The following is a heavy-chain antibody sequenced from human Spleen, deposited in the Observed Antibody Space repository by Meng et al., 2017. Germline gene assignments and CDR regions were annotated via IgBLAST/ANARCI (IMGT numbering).Heavy chain of an antibody. D-gene: IGHD2-2*01. CDR3: ARGLSIAVVPGHWFDP. Sequence: QGQVQCWGAGLLKPSGTLSLTCAVYGGSFSGYYWSWIRQPPGKGLEWIGEINHSGSTNYNPSLKSRVTISLDTSKNQFSLKLSSVTAADTSVYYCARGLSIAVVPGHWFDPWGQGTLVTVSS. J-gene: IGHJ5*02. V-gene: IGHV4-34*01. CDR1: GGSFSGYY. CDR2: INHSGST.